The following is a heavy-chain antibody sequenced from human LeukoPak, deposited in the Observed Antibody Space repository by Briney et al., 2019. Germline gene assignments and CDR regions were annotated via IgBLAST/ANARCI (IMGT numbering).Heavy chain of an antibody. CDR3: ARDSTYYYDSSGFYYNYYGMDV. J-gene: IGHJ6*02. Sequence: SETLSLTCAVSGASINSDDWWTWVRQPPGKGLEWIGYIYYSGSTNYNPSLKSRVTISVDTSKNQFSLHLSSVTAADTAVYYCARDSTYYYDSSGFYYNYYGMDVWGQGTTVTVSS. D-gene: IGHD3-22*01. V-gene: IGHV4-59*01. CDR2: IYYSGST. CDR1: GASINSDD.